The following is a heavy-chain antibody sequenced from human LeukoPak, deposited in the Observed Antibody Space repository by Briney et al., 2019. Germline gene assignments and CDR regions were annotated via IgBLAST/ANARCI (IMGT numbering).Heavy chain of an antibody. CDR1: GFSFSDYA. J-gene: IGHJ4*02. Sequence: PGGSLRLSCGASGFSFSDYAMHWVRQAPGKGLEWVAFIRFDGSSKDYADSVKGRFTISRDNSKNTLYLQMNSLRAEDTAVYYCAYYYGSGSYYSLFDYWGQGTLVTVSS. CDR3: AYYYGSGSYYSLFDY. V-gene: IGHV3-30*02. D-gene: IGHD3-10*01. CDR2: IRFDGSSK.